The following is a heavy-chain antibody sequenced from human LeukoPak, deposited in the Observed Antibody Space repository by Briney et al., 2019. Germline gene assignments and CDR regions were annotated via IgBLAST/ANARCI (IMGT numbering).Heavy chain of an antibody. V-gene: IGHV3-23*01. D-gene: IGHD5-18*01. J-gene: IGHJ6*02. Sequence: GGSLRLSCVASGFSFSRYWMYWVRQAPGKGLEWVSAISGSSGSTYYADSVKGRFTISRDNSKNTLYLQMNSLRAEDTAVYYCAKDVRVDSYGYFGYYYYGMDVWGQGATVTVSS. CDR2: ISGSSGST. CDR3: AKDVRVDSYGYFGYYYYGMDV. CDR1: GFSFSRYW.